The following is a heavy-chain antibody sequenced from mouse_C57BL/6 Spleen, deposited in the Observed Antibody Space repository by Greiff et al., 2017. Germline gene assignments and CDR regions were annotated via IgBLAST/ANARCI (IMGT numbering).Heavy chain of an antibody. Sequence: VQLQQSGAELVRPGASVTLSCKASGYTFTDYEMHWVKQTPVHGLEWIGAIDPESGGTAYNQKFKGKAILTADKSSSTAYMELRSLTSEDSAVYYCTRGHSDYWGQGTTLTVSS. V-gene: IGHV1-15*01. CDR2: IDPESGGT. CDR1: GYTFTDYE. D-gene: IGHD3-1*01. CDR3: TRGHSDY. J-gene: IGHJ2*01.